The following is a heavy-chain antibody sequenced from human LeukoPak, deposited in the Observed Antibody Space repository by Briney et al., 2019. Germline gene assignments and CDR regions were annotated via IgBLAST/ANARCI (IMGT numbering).Heavy chain of an antibody. CDR1: GFTFSSYW. CDR3: ARQDTFWSGYYYYYYMDV. CDR2: IKQDGSEK. Sequence: GGSLRLSCAASGFTFSSYWMSWVRQAPGKGLEWVANIKQDGSEKYYVDSVKGRFTISRDNAKNSLYLQMNSLRAEDTAVYYCARQDTFWSGYYYYYYMDVWGKGTTVTVS. J-gene: IGHJ6*03. V-gene: IGHV3-7*01. D-gene: IGHD3-3*01.